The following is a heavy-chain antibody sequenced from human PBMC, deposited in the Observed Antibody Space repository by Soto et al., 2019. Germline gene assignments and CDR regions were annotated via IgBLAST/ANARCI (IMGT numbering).Heavy chain of an antibody. V-gene: IGHV3-48*01. J-gene: IGHJ4*02. CDR1: GFSFSSYS. CDR2: IPTSSSPT. D-gene: IGHD1-1*01. Sequence: DVQLVESGGGLVQPGGSLRLSCAASGFSFSSYSMNWVRQAPGKGLEWLSYIPTSSSPTYYADSVKGRFTISRDNAKNSLHLRMNSLRAEDTVTNYCVRDEDKATSDQQMEHGDYWDQGTLVTVSS. CDR3: VRDEDKATSDQQMEHGDY.